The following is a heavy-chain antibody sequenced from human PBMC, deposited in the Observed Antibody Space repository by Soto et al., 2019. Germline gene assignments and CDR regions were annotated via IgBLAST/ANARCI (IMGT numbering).Heavy chain of an antibody. CDR3: ARSRGPFDY. CDR1: GASLSSISYS. CDR2: INHSGST. V-gene: IGHV4-39*07. Sequence: ASETLSLTCTVSGASLSSISYSWSWIRQPPGKGLEWIGEINHSGSTNYNPSLKSRVTISVDTSKNQFSLKLSSVTAADTAVYYCARSRGPFDYWGQGTLVTVSS. J-gene: IGHJ4*02.